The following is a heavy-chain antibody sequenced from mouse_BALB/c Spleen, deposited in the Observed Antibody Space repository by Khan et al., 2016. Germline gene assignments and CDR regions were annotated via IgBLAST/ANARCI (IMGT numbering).Heavy chain of an antibody. CDR3: ARDGRTGAFAY. D-gene: IGHD4-1*01. Sequence: EVQLQESGPGLVKPSQSLSLTCSVTGYSITSGYYWNWIRQFPGNKLEWMGYISYDGTNYYNPSLKNRISITRDTSKNQFFLKLNSVTSEDTATYYGARDGRTGAFAYWGQGTLVTVSA. J-gene: IGHJ3*01. CDR1: GYSITSGYY. CDR2: ISYDGTN. V-gene: IGHV3-6*02.